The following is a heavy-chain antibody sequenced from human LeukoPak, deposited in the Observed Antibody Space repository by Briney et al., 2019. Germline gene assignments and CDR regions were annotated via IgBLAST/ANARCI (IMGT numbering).Heavy chain of an antibody. V-gene: IGHV3-7*01. J-gene: IGHJ4*02. CDR2: INQDESEI. CDR3: ATDRDNSDWQKRFDS. D-gene: IGHD2-21*02. Sequence: GGALRLSCAVSGFTFSTYWMNWYRQAPRTGLEWVGNINQDESEINYVDSVRGRFTISRDNSKNSLHLQINSLRAEDTAVYYCATDRDNSDWQKRFDSWGEGTLVTVSS. CDR1: GFTFSTYW.